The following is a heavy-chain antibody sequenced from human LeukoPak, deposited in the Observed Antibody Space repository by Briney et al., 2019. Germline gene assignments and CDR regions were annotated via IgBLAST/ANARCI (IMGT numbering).Heavy chain of an antibody. CDR1: GYSISSGYY. CDR3: ARHLDGTYYDFWSGPFDAFDI. Sequence: PSETLSLTCAVSGYSISSGYYWGWIRQPPGKGLEWIGSIYHGGSTYYNPSLKSRVTISVDTSKNQFSLKLSSVTAADTAVYYCARHLDGTYYDFWSGPFDAFDIWGQGTMVTVSS. D-gene: IGHD3-3*01. V-gene: IGHV4-38-2*01. CDR2: IYHGGST. J-gene: IGHJ3*02.